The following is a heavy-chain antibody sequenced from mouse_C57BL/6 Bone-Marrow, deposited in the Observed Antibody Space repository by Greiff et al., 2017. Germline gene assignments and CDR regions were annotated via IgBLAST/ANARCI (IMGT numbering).Heavy chain of an antibody. J-gene: IGHJ4*01. CDR3: ARAGDYYGSSYGYYARDY. CDR2: INYDGSST. CDR1: GFTFRDYY. D-gene: IGHD1-1*01. Sequence: EVKLVESEGGLAQPGSSMKLSCTASGFTFRDYYMAWVSQVTEKGLEWVANINYDGSSTYYLDSLKSRFILSRDNAKNILYLQMSSLKSEDTATYYCARAGDYYGSSYGYYARDYWGQGTSVTVSS. V-gene: IGHV5-16*01.